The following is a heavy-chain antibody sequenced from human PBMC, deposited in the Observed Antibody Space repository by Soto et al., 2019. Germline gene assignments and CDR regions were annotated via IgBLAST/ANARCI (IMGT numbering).Heavy chain of an antibody. Sequence: QVQLQESGPGLVKPSQTLSLTCTVSGGSISSGGYYWSWIRQHPGKGLEWIGYIYYSGTTFYNPSLKSRVTTSVDTSKNQFSLTLSSVTAADTAVYFCARAYYYGSGTIILDYWGQGTLVTVST. CDR1: GGSISSGGYY. J-gene: IGHJ4*02. CDR3: ARAYYYGSGTIILDY. V-gene: IGHV4-31*03. CDR2: IYYSGTT. D-gene: IGHD3-10*01.